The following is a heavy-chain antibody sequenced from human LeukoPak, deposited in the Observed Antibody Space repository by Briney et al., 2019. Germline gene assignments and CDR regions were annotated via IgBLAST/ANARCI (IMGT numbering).Heavy chain of an antibody. J-gene: IGHJ3*02. V-gene: IGHV3-48*01. CDR2: FSSSSGTI. D-gene: IGHD2-2*01. CDR1: GFTFSSYS. CDR3: ARDSMYAFDI. Sequence: GGSLTLSCAPSGFTFSSYSMIGPRQAPGKAREWISYFSSSSGTISYADSVKGRFTISRDDAKNTLYLQMNSLRAEDTAVYYCARDSMYAFDIWGQGTMVTVSS.